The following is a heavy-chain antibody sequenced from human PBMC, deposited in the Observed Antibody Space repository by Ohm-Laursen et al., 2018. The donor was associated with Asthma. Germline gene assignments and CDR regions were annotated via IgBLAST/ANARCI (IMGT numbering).Heavy chain of an antibody. V-gene: IGHV3-30*18. CDR1: GFSFRSYA. D-gene: IGHD6-19*01. CDR3: AKDLDSSGWEFFDY. J-gene: IGHJ4*02. Sequence: SLRLSCAASGFSFRSYAMHWVRQAPGKGLEWVAVISFDGTSQYYADSVKGRFTISRDNSKNTLTLEMNSLRVEDTAVYFCAKDLDSSGWEFFDYWGQGSLVTVSS. CDR2: ISFDGTSQ.